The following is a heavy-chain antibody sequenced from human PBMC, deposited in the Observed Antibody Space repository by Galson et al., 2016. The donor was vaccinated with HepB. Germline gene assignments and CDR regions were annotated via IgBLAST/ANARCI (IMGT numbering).Heavy chain of an antibody. CDR3: AKIWFGDLSRDYYYYMDV. CDR2: ISNDGSNK. V-gene: IGHV3-30*18. D-gene: IGHD3-10*01. J-gene: IGHJ6*03. CDR1: GFAFSSYG. Sequence: SLRLSCAASGFAFSSYGMHWVRQAPGKGLEWVAVISNDGSNKYYADSVKGRFTISRDNSKNTLYLQMNSLRTEDTAVYYCAKIWFGDLSRDYYYYMDVWGKGTTVTVSS.